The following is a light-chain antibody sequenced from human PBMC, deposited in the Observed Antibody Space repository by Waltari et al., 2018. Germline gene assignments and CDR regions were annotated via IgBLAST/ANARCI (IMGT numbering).Light chain of an antibody. CDR1: SSDVGGYNY. V-gene: IGLV2-11*01. Sequence: QSALTQPRSVSGSPGQSVTISCSGTSSDVGGYNYVSWYQHHPGNAPRLMISDVNKRPSGVPDRFSGSKSGNTASLTISGLQAEDEADYFCCSYAGTFSLLFGGGTKVTVL. J-gene: IGLJ2*01. CDR2: DVN. CDR3: CSYAGTFSLL.